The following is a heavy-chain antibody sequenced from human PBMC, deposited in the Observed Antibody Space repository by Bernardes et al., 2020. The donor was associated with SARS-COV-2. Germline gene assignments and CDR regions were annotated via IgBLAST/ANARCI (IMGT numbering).Heavy chain of an antibody. CDR1: GDSLSSSPYY. CDR3: ARHRGAGGVADLNWFDP. J-gene: IGHJ5*02. V-gene: IGHV4-39*01. Sequence: SETLSLTCTVSGDSLSSSPYYWGWIRQPPGKGLEWIGTIYYSGSTYYNPSLKSRVTVSVDTSKNHFSLRLNSVTAADTAVYYCARHRGAGGVADLNWFDPWGQGTLVTVSS. D-gene: IGHD3-16*01. CDR2: IYYSGST.